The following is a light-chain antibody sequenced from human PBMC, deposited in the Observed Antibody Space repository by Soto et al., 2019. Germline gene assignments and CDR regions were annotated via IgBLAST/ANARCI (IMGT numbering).Light chain of an antibody. CDR3: QQYNRWHRP. CDR2: GAS. V-gene: IGKV3-15*01. Sequence: EILMTQSPATLSVSPGERATLSCRASQSVSINLAWYHQKPGQAPRLLIYGASTRATGIPARFSGSGSGTEFTLTISSLQSEDFAVYYCQQYNRWHRPFGQGTKVEIQ. J-gene: IGKJ1*01. CDR1: QSVSIN.